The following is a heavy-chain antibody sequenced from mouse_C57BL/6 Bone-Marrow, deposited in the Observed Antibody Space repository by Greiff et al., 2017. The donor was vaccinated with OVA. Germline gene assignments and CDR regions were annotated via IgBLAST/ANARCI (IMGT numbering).Heavy chain of an antibody. D-gene: IGHD1-1*01. Sequence: EVQRVESGGGLVQPGGSLSLSCAASGFTFTDYYMSWVRQPPGKALEWLGFIRNKANGYTTEYSVSVKGRFTVSSDNSQSVLYLHRNALRDEDSATYCRARVGTTGPSDVWGTGTTVTVSS. V-gene: IGHV7-3*01. J-gene: IGHJ1*03. CDR3: ARVGTTGPSDV. CDR1: GFTFTDYY. CDR2: IRNKANGYTT.